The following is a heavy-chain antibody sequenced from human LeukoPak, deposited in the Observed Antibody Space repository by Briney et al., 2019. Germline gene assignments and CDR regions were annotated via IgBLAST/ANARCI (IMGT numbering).Heavy chain of an antibody. J-gene: IGHJ5*02. CDR2: IIPILGIA. D-gene: IGHD6-13*01. CDR3: ARDRAAASEGFDP. Sequence: SVKVSCKASGGTFSSYAISWVRQAPGQGLEWMGRIIPILGIANYAQKFQGRVTITADKSTSTAYMELSSLRSEDTAVYYCARDRAAASEGFDPWGQGTLVTVSS. V-gene: IGHV1-69*04. CDR1: GGTFSSYA.